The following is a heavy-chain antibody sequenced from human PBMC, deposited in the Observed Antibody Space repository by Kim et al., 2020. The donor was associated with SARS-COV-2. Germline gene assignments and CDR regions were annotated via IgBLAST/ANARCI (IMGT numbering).Heavy chain of an antibody. D-gene: IGHD3-22*01. CDR1: GFTFSSYA. Sequence: VGSLRLSCAASGFTFSSYAMSWVRQAPGKGLEWVSAISGSGGSTYYADSVKGRFTISRDNSKNTLYLQMNSLRAEDTAVYHCAKSRGEGEHSSGYYSHLDYWGQGILVTVSS. CDR2: ISGSGGST. CDR3: AKSRGEGEHSSGYYSHLDY. J-gene: IGHJ4*02. V-gene: IGHV3-23*01.